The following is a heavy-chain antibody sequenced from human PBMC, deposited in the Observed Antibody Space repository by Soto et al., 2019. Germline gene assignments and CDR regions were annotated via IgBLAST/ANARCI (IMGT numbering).Heavy chain of an antibody. CDR3: AKVAHCSGGSCYPFSAPVIDY. Sequence: PGGSLRLSCAASGFTFSSYAMSWVRQAPGKGLEWVSTISGSGGSTYYADSVKGRFTISRDNSKNTLYLQMNSLRAEDTAVYYCAKVAHCSGGSCYPFSAPVIDYWGQGTLVTVSS. D-gene: IGHD2-15*01. CDR2: ISGSGGST. V-gene: IGHV3-23*01. J-gene: IGHJ4*02. CDR1: GFTFSSYA.